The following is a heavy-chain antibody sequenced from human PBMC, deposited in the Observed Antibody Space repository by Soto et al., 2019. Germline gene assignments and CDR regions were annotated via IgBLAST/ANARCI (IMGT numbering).Heavy chain of an antibody. D-gene: IGHD6-13*01. CDR1: GGSISSYY. CDR3: ARGGSSSWYSG. V-gene: IGHV4-59*01. CDR2: IYYSGST. J-gene: IGHJ4*02. Sequence: QVQLQESGPGPVKPSETLSLTCTVSGGSISSYYWSWIRQPPGKGLEWIGYIYYSGSTNYNPSLKSRVTISVDTSKNQFSLKLSSVTAADTAVYYCARGGSSSWYSGWGQGTLVTVSS.